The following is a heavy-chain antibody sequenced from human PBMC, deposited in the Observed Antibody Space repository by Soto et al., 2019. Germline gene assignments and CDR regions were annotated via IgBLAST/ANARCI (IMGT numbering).Heavy chain of an antibody. CDR1: GGSISSYY. D-gene: IGHD6-19*01. CDR2: ISWNSGSI. Sequence: VQLQESGPGLVKPSETLSLTCTVSGGSISSYYWSWIRQPAGKGLEWVSGISWNSGSIGYADSVKGRFTISRDNAKNSLYLQMNSLRAEDTALYYCAKDIAVAGTGCFDYWGQGTLVTVSS. CDR3: AKDIAVAGTGCFDY. J-gene: IGHJ4*02. V-gene: IGHV3-9*01.